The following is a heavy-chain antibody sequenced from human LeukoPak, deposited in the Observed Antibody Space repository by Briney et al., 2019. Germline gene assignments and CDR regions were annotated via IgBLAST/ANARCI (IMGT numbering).Heavy chain of an antibody. CDR3: AELGITMIGGV. V-gene: IGHV3-48*03. J-gene: IGHJ6*04. Sequence: GGSLRLSCAASGFPFSSYEMNWVRQAPGKGLEWVSYISSSGSTIYYADSVKGRFTISRDNAKNSLYLQMNSLRAEDTAVYYCAELGITMIGGVWGEGTTVTISS. D-gene: IGHD3-10*02. CDR1: GFPFSSYE. CDR2: ISSSGSTI.